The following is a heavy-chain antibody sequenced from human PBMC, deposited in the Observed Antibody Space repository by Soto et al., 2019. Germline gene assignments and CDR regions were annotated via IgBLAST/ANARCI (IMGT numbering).Heavy chain of an antibody. CDR2: ISGGGGNT. Sequence: DVQLLESGGGLVQPGGSLRLSCATSGFTFGNYGMNWVRQAPVKGLEWVSGISGGGGNTYYADSVRGRFTISTDPSKNTVFLEMNSLRAEDTAVYYCAKGFIVVVTVLRPDDAFDVWGQGTLVTVSS. V-gene: IGHV3-23*01. J-gene: IGHJ3*01. CDR3: AKGFIVVVTVLRPDDAFDV. D-gene: IGHD2-21*02. CDR1: GFTFGNYG.